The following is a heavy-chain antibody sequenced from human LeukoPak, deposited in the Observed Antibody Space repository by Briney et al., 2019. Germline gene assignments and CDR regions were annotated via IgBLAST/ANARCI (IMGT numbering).Heavy chain of an antibody. CDR2: ISGSGGST. J-gene: IGHJ3*02. V-gene: IGHV3-23*01. CDR1: GFTFSSYA. CDR3: AKSLFTSAAGSGRASDI. D-gene: IGHD3-10*01. Sequence: GGSLRLSCAASGFTFSSYAMSWVRQAPGKGLEWVSAISGSGGSTYYADSVKGRFTISRDNSKNTLYLQMNSLRAEDTAVYYCAKSLFTSAAGSGRASDIWGQGTTVTVSS.